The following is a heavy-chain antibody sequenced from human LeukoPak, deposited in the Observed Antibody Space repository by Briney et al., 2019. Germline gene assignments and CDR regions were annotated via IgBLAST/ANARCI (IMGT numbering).Heavy chain of an antibody. CDR1: GFTFSSAC. CDR3: ATPALGRRLYYYDY. Sequence: GGSLRLSCAASGFTFSSACLSWVRQAPGKGLEWVGRIRTKSDGETVDYAAPVKGRFTISRDDSKNTLFLQMNSLKTEDTAVYYCATPALGRRLYYYDYWGQGTLVTVSS. CDR2: IRTKSDGETV. D-gene: IGHD3-16*01. J-gene: IGHJ4*02. V-gene: IGHV3-15*07.